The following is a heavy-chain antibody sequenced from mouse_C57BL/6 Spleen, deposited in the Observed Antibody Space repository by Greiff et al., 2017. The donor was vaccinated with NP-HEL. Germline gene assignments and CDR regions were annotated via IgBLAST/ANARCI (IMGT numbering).Heavy chain of an antibody. D-gene: IGHD2-4*01. J-gene: IGHJ1*03. V-gene: IGHV1-81*01. CDR3: ARRFDYDSYWYFDV. CDR2: IYPRSGNT. CDR1: GYTFTSYG. Sequence: VKLMESGAELARPGASVKLSCKASGYTFTSYGISWVKQRTGQGLEWIGEIYPRSGNTYYNEKFKGKATLTADKSSSTAYMELRSLTSEDSAVYFCARRFDYDSYWYFDVWGTGTTVTVSS.